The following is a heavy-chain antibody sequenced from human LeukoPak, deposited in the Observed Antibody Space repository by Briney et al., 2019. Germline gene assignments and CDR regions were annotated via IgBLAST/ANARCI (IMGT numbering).Heavy chain of an antibody. Sequence: ASVNVSCKASGYTFTGYYMHWVRQAPGQGLEWMGWINPNSGGTHYAQKFQGCDTMTRDTSISTAYMELSRLRSDDTAVYYCATRATTGSLYGMDVWGEGSTGTASS. CDR1: GYTFTGYY. CDR3: ATRATTGSLYGMDV. D-gene: IGHD3-10*01. V-gene: IGHV1-2*04. CDR2: INPNSGGT. J-gene: IGHJ6*04.